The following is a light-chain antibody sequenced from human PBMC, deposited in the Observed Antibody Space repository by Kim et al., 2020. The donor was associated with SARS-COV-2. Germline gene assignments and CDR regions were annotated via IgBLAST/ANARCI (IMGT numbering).Light chain of an antibody. CDR3: QVWDSSSDHLWV. CDR2: YDS. CDR1: NIGSKS. J-gene: IGLJ3*02. Sequence: PGKTARFTCGGNNIGSKSVHWYQQKPGQAPGLVIYYDSDRPSGIPERFSGSNSGNTATLTISRVEAGDEADYYCQVWDSSSDHLWVFGGGTQLTVL. V-gene: IGLV3-21*04.